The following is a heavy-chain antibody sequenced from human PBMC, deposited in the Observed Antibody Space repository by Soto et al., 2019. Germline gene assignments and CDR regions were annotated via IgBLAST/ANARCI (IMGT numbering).Heavy chain of an antibody. V-gene: IGHV4-31*03. CDR3: ARNDSGYADYMDV. J-gene: IGHJ6*03. CDR2: IYYSGGT. CDR1: GGSISRGGYY. D-gene: IGHD5-12*01. Sequence: QVQLQESGPGLVKPSQTLSLNCTVSGGSISRGGYYWSWIRQHPGKGLEWIGYIYYSGGTYYNPSLKRRVTKSVDTSENQFSLWLSSVTTAATAVDYWARNDSGYADYMDVWGKGTTVNVSS.